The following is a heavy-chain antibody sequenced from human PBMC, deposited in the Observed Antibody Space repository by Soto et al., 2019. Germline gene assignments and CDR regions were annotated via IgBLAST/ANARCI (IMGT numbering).Heavy chain of an antibody. V-gene: IGHV3-30-3*01. Sequence: GGSLRLSCAASGFTFSSYAMHWVRQAPGKGLEWVAVISYDGSNKYYADSVKGRFTISRDNSKNTLYLQMNSLRAEDTAVYYCARDLYYDSSGIYYYYYGMDVWGQGTTVTVS. D-gene: IGHD3-22*01. CDR2: ISYDGSNK. CDR1: GFTFSSYA. CDR3: ARDLYYDSSGIYYYYYGMDV. J-gene: IGHJ6*02.